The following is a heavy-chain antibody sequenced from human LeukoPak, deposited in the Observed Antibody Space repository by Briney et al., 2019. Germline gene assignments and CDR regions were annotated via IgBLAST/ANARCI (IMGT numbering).Heavy chain of an antibody. J-gene: IGHJ3*02. CDR1: GGSISSYY. CDR2: IYYSGST. Sequence: PSQTLSLTCTVSGGSISSYYWSWIRQPPGKGLEWIGYIYYSGSTNYNPSLKSRVTISVDASKTQLSLKLSSVTAADTAVYYCARDRVVATIPDAFDIWGQGTMVTVSS. V-gene: IGHV4-59*12. D-gene: IGHD5-12*01. CDR3: ARDRVVATIPDAFDI.